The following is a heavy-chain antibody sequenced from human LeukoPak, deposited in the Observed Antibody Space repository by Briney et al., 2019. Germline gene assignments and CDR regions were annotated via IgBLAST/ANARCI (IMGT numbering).Heavy chain of an antibody. CDR3: ARDQVYYDSSGYYYDY. D-gene: IGHD3-22*01. V-gene: IGHV3-30*02. CDR2: IRYDGSNK. Sequence: PGGSLRLSCAASGFTFSSYAMSWVRQAPGKGLEWVAFIRYDGSNKYYADSVKGRFTISRDNSKNTLYLQMNSLRAEDTAVYYCARDQVYYDSSGYYYDYWGQGTLVTVSS. J-gene: IGHJ4*02. CDR1: GFTFSSYA.